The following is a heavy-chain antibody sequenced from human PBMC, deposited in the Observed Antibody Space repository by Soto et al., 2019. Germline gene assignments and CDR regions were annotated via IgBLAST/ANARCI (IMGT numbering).Heavy chain of an antibody. D-gene: IGHD4-17*01. V-gene: IGHV4-59*03. CDR1: VGSINNYY. J-gene: IGHJ3*02. CDR3: ARLQYTVVTAFDI. CDR2: VSYIGKT. Sequence: SETLSVTCTVSVGSINNYYWNWIRQPPGKGLEWIGYVSYIGKTNYNPSVKSRVNMLVDKSKNQFSLNLTSVTAADTAVYYCARLQYTVVTAFDIWVQGTMVTVSS.